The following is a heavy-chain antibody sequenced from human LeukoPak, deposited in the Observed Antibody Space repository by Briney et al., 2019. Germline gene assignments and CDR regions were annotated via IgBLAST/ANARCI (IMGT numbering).Heavy chain of an antibody. D-gene: IGHD6-13*01. CDR2: ISGSGGST. Sequence: PGGSLRLSCAASGFTFSSYAMSWVRQAPGKGLEWVSAISGSGGSTYYADSMKGRFTISRDNSKNTLYLQMNSLRAEDTAVYYCAKGTGGLSAAAGTPGYWGQGTLVTVSS. CDR1: GFTFSSYA. CDR3: AKGTGGLSAAAGTPGY. J-gene: IGHJ4*02. V-gene: IGHV3-23*01.